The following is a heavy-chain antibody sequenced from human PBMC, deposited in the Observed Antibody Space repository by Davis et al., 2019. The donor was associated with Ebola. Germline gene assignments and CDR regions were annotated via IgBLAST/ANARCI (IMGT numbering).Heavy chain of an antibody. D-gene: IGHD2-15*01. CDR1: GFSPSTSGVG. CDR2: IYWADDK. V-gene: IGHV2-5*02. Sequence: SGPTLVKPTQTLTLTCTFSGFSPSTSGVGVGWICQPPGKALEWLALIYWADDKRCSPSLKSRLTITKDTSKNQVVLTMTNMDPVDTATYYCAHIGVYCSGGSCYSVAFDIWGQGTMVTVSS. J-gene: IGHJ3*02. CDR3: AHIGVYCSGGSCYSVAFDI.